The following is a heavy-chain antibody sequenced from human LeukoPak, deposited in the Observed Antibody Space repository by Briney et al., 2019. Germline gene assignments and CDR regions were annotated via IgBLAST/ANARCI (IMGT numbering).Heavy chain of an antibody. CDR2: IRYDGSNK. CDR3: AKEGITMVRGVIINDYYYYYMDV. Sequence: GGSLRLSCAASGFTFSTYGIHWVRQAPGKGLEWVAFIRYDGSNKYYADSVKGRFTISKDNSKNTLFLQMNSLRAEDTAVYYCAKEGITMVRGVIINDYYYYYMDVWGKGTTVTISS. CDR1: GFTFSTYG. V-gene: IGHV3-30*02. D-gene: IGHD3-10*01. J-gene: IGHJ6*03.